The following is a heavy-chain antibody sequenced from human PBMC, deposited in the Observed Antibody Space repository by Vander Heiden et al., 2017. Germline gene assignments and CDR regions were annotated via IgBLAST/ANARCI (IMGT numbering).Heavy chain of an antibody. CDR1: GGTLNRHA. V-gene: IGHV3-9*01. D-gene: IGHD3-10*01. J-gene: IGHJ6*02. CDR3: TRDLSPGGADV. CDR2: IFWEGGGT. Sequence: EVQLVESGGGLVQPGGSLRLSFAVPGGTLNRHAIQWVRQPPGKGLEWVSGIFWEGGGTGYADSVRGRFTISRDTAKRSLYLQMNSLRPDDTAVYYCTRDLSPGGADVWGQGTTVTVS.